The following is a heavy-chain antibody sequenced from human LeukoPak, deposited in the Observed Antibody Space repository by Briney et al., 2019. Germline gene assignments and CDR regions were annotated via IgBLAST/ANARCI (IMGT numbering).Heavy chain of an antibody. Sequence: GGSLRLSCAASGFTFSGYWMHWVRQAPGKGLVWVSRINSDGRGTNYADSVKGRFTISRDNAKNTLDLQMNSPRAEAMAVYYCASAYSSGYYSFDYWGQGTLVTVSS. CDR3: ASAYSSGYYSFDY. V-gene: IGHV3-74*01. D-gene: IGHD3-22*01. CDR1: GFTFSGYW. J-gene: IGHJ4*02. CDR2: INSDGRGT.